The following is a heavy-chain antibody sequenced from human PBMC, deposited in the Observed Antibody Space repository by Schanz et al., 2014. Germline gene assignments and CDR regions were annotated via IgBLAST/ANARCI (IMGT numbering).Heavy chain of an antibody. CDR1: GGSVSSGGDY. V-gene: IGHV4-31*03. CDR2: ISYSGST. Sequence: QVQLQESGPGLVKPSQTLSLTCTVSGGSVSSGGDYWSWIRQHPGKGREWIGFISYSGSTYYNPSLKSRVTISVDTSKNQFTLNLSAATAADTAVYYCARDRGHGDLPGDIWGRGTMVTVSS. CDR3: ARDRGHGDLPGDI. D-gene: IGHD4-17*01. J-gene: IGHJ3*02.